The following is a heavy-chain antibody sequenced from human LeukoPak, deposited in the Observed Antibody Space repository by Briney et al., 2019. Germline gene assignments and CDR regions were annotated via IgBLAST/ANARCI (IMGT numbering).Heavy chain of an antibody. J-gene: IGHJ6*02. CDR1: GGSISSYY. D-gene: IGHD3-10*01. Sequence: SETLSLTCTVSGGSISSYYWSWIRQPAGKGLEWIGRIYMSGSTNYNSSLKSRVNMSVDTSKNQFSLNLSSVTAADTAVYYCARDRYGYGSGTYGMDVWGQGTTVTVSS. CDR3: ARDRYGYGSGTYGMDV. V-gene: IGHV4-4*07. CDR2: IYMSGST.